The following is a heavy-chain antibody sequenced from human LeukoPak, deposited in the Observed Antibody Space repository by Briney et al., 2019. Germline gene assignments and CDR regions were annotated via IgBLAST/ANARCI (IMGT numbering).Heavy chain of an antibody. V-gene: IGHV3-48*02. J-gene: IGHJ4*02. CDR2: VSSSPT. CDR3: ARSAVLGSVAAYYFDY. D-gene: IGHD6-19*01. Sequence: GGSLRLSCAASGFTFNIYNMNWVRQAPGKGLEWVSYVSSSPTYYADSVKGRFTISRDNAKNSVYLQMNSLRDEDTAVYYCARSAVLGSVAAYYFDYWGQGTQVTVSS. CDR1: GFTFNIYN.